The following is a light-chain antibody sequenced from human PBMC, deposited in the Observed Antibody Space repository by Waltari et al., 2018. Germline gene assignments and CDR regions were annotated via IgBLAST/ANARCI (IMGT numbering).Light chain of an antibody. J-gene: IGLJ3*02. CDR1: PSNIGNNP. V-gene: IGLV1-44*01. CDR2: DDN. CDR3: AARDDSLNVWV. Sequence: QSVLTQPPSVSGTPGQRVTISCSGSPSNIGNNPVNWYQQFPGTPPKVLIYDDNQRPWGVPDRFSVSKSGPSASLVISGLQSDDEADYYCAARDDSLNVWVFGGGTKVTVL.